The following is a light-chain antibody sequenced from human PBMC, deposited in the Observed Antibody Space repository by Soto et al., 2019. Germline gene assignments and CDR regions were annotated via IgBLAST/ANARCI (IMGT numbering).Light chain of an antibody. CDR3: QQYSSSPT. V-gene: IGKV3-20*01. Sequence: ENVLTQSPGTLSLSPGERVTLSCRASQTVSSNQLAWYQQKPGQAPRLLIYGASSRATGIPDRFSGSGSGTDFTLTISGLESEDFAVYYCQQYSSSPTFGQGTKVEVK. CDR1: QTVSSNQ. J-gene: IGKJ1*01. CDR2: GAS.